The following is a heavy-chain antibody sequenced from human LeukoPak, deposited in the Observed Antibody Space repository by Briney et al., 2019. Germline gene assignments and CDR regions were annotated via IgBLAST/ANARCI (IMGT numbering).Heavy chain of an antibody. J-gene: IGHJ3*02. CDR2: IYSGGST. CDR1: GFTFSSYA. V-gene: IGHV3-53*01. CDR3: ARGGTVSTQTDAFDI. D-gene: IGHD1-1*01. Sequence: GGSLRLSCAASGFTFSSYAMTWVRQVPGKGLEWVSVIYSGGSTYYADSVKGRFTISRDNSKNTLYLQMNSLRAEDTAVYYCARGGTVSTQTDAFDIWGQGTMVTVSS.